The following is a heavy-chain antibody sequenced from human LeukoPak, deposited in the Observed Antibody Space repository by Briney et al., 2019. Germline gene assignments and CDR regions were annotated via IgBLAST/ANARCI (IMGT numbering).Heavy chain of an antibody. D-gene: IGHD2-2*01. V-gene: IGHV4-34*01. CDR2: INHSGST. Sequence: SETLSLTCAVYGGSFSGYCWSWIRQPPGKGLEWIGEINHSGSTNYNPSLKSRVTISVDTSKNQFSLKLSSVTAADTAVYYCARGRGTSSQRDWFDPWGQGTLVTVSS. J-gene: IGHJ5*02. CDR1: GGSFSGYC. CDR3: ARGRGTSSQRDWFDP.